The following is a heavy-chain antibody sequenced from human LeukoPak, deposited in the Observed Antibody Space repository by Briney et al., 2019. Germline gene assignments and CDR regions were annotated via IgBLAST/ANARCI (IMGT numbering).Heavy chain of an antibody. Sequence: PGGSLRLSCAASGFTFGSYWMSCVRQAAGKRLEWVATIKEDGSDKYYVDSVKGRFTISRDNVKNSVYLQMNSLRAEDTAVYYCAREKNPGTWGQGTLVAVSS. V-gene: IGHV3-7*05. CDR1: GFTFGSYW. CDR3: AREKNPGT. D-gene: IGHD1-14*01. J-gene: IGHJ4*02. CDR2: IKEDGSDK.